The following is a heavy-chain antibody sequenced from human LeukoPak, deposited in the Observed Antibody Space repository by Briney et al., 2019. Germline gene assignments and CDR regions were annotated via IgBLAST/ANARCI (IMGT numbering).Heavy chain of an antibody. Sequence: ASVKVSRKASGYTFTSYAMHWVRQAPGQRLEWMGWINAGNGNTKYSQKFQGRVTITRDTSASTAYMELSSLRSEDTAVYYCARVEWLPGNAFDIWGQGTMVTVSS. CDR3: ARVEWLPGNAFDI. V-gene: IGHV1-3*01. J-gene: IGHJ3*02. CDR1: GYTFTSYA. D-gene: IGHD5-24*01. CDR2: INAGNGNT.